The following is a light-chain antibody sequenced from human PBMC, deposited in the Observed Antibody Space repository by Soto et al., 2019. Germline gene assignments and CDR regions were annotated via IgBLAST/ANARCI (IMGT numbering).Light chain of an antibody. V-gene: IGKV1-39*01. CDR1: QSITRN. CDR2: LAS. J-gene: IGKJ2*01. CDR3: LQSYSTPRT. Sequence: DIQMTQSPSALSASLGDRVTITCRASQSITRNLNWYQQRPGKAPILLIYLASSLQSGVPSRFSGSGSGTEFTLTISSLQPEDSATYYCLQSYSTPRTFGQGTKLEIK.